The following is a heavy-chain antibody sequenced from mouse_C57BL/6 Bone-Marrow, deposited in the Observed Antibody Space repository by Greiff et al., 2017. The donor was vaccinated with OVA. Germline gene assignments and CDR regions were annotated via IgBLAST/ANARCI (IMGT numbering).Heavy chain of an antibody. CDR3: TTYDCSFAF. J-gene: IGHJ3*01. Sequence: EVQLQQSGAELVRPGASVKLSCTASGFNIKDDYMHWVKQRPEQGLEWIGWIDPENGDTEYASKFQGKATIPADTSSNTSYLQLSSLTSEDTAVYFCTTYDCSFAFWGQGTLVTVSA. V-gene: IGHV14-4*01. CDR1: GFNIKDDY. D-gene: IGHD2-3*01. CDR2: IDPENGDT.